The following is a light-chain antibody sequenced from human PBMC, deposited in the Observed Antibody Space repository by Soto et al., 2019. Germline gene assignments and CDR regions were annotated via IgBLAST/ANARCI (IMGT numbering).Light chain of an antibody. V-gene: IGLV1-47*01. CDR3: AAWDDSLSGVV. J-gene: IGLJ2*01. CDR1: SSNIGSNY. CDR2: RNN. Sequence: QSVLTQPPSASGTPGQRVTISCSGSSSNIGSNYVYWYQQLPGTVPQLLIYRNNERPSGVPDRFSGSKSGTGASLAISGLRSEDEADYYCAAWDDSLSGVVFGGGTKLTVL.